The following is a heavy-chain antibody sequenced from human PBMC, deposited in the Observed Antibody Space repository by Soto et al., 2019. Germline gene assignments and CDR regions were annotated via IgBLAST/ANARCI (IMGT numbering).Heavy chain of an antibody. Sequence: EVQLVESGGGLVQPGGSLRLSCAASGFTVSSNYMSWVRQAPGKGLEWVSVIYSGGSTYYADSVKGRFTISRDNSKNTLYLQMNSLRAEDTAVYYCARDWRSSSEGWFDPWGQGTLVTVSS. CDR1: GFTVSSNY. D-gene: IGHD2-2*01. J-gene: IGHJ5*02. CDR2: IYSGGST. CDR3: ARDWRSSSEGWFDP. V-gene: IGHV3-66*01.